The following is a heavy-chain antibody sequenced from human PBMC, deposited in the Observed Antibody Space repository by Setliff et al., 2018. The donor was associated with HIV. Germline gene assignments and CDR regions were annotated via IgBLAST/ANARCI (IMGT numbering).Heavy chain of an antibody. CDR3: ARGSYRGSGFFVRYFDF. J-gene: IGHJ4*02. CDR1: GGSFTSYY. Sequence: ETLSLTCAVYGGSFTSYYWTWIRQAPGKDLEWIGEINHNGGTNYNPSLKSRVTISVDRSKNQFFLRLTSVTAADTAVYYCARGSYRGSGFFVRYFDFWGQGSLVTVS. V-gene: IGHV4-34*01. CDR2: INHNGGT. D-gene: IGHD3-3*01.